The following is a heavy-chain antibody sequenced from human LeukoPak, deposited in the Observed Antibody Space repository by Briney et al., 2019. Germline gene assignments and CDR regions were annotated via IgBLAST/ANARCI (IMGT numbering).Heavy chain of an antibody. J-gene: IGHJ4*02. V-gene: IGHV3-9*01. CDR1: GFTLDDYA. Sequence: GGSLRHSCAASGFTLDDYAMHWVRQAPGQGLELVSGISWNSGSIGYADSVKGRFTISRDNAKNSLYLQMNSLRAEDTALYYCAKGRGWNYVYYFDYWGQGTLVTVSS. D-gene: IGHD1-7*01. CDR2: ISWNSGSI. CDR3: AKGRGWNYVYYFDY.